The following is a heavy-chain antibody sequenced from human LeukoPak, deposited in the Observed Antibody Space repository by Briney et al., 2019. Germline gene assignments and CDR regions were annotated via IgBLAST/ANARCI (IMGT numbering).Heavy chain of an antibody. V-gene: IGHV3-33*01. CDR1: GFTFSSYG. CDR2: IWYDGSNK. D-gene: IGHD4-17*01. CDR3: ARGDDYGDYVNWFDP. Sequence: GGSLRLSCAASGFTFSSYGMPWVRQAPGKGLEWVAVIWYDGSNKYYADSVKGRFTISRDNSKNTLYLQMNSLRAEDTAVYYCARGDDYGDYVNWFDPWGQGTLVTVSS. J-gene: IGHJ5*02.